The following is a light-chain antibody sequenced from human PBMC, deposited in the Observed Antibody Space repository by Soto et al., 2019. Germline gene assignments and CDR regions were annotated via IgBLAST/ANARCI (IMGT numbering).Light chain of an antibody. CDR1: TDIIGF. V-gene: IGKV1-33*01. CDR2: DTS. J-gene: IGKJ4*01. Sequence: DIQMTQSPSSLSASEGDTVSITCQASTDIIGFLNWYQSKPGKAPKLLISDTSNLKRGVPSRFSGSGFGTDFSLTIANLQAEDFAMYYCQQYDDLPLTFGGGTQVEMK. CDR3: QQYDDLPLT.